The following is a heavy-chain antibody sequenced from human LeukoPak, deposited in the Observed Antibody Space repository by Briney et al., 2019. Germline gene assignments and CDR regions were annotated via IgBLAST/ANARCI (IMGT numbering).Heavy chain of an antibody. CDR2: INSDGSST. CDR3: ATDVPAVTIFGY. V-gene: IGHV3-74*01. Sequence: GGSLRLSRAAPGFTFSTYWMHWVRQAPGTGLVWVSLINSDGSSTNYADSVKGRFTISRDNAKNTLYLQMNSLRAGDTAVYYCATDVPAVTIFGYWGQGTLVTVSS. D-gene: IGHD2-2*01. J-gene: IGHJ4*02. CDR1: GFTFSTYW.